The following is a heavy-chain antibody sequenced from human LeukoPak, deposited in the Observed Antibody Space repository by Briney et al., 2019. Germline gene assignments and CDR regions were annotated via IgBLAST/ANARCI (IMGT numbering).Heavy chain of an antibody. CDR1: GFTFTSSA. CDR2: IVVGSGNT. Sequence: GASVKVSCKASGFTFTSSAVQWVRQARGQRLEWIGWIVVGSGNTNYAQKFQERVTITRDMSTSTAYMELSSLRSEDTAVYYCAAAYYDILTGYSFVFDYWGQGTLVTVSS. D-gene: IGHD3-9*01. CDR3: AAAYYDILTGYSFVFDY. V-gene: IGHV1-58*01. J-gene: IGHJ4*02.